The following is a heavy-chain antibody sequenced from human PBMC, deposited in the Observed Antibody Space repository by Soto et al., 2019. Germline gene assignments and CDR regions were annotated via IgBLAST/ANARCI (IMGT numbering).Heavy chain of an antibody. CDR3: ARDGKYCSSTSCYVGDYYYYYGMDV. V-gene: IGHV3-33*01. D-gene: IGHD2-2*01. J-gene: IGHJ6*02. CDR2: IWYDGSNK. CDR1: GFTFSSYG. Sequence: QVQLVESGGGVVQPGRSLRLSCAASGFTFSSYGMHWVRQAPGKGLEWVAVIWYDGSNKYYADSVKGRFTISRDNSKNTLYLQMNSLRAEDTAVYYCARDGKYCSSTSCYVGDYYYYYGMDVWGQGTTVTVSS.